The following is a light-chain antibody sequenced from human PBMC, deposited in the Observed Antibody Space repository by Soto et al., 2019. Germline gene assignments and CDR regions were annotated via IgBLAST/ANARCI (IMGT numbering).Light chain of an antibody. V-gene: IGKV1-9*01. J-gene: IGKJ5*01. CDR2: AAY. Sequence: IQLTQSPSSLSASVGDRVTITXRASQGISSYLAWYQQKPGKAHKLXIYAAYTLQSGVPSRFSGSGSGTDFTLTIRSLQPEDFATYYCQQLNSYLPTFGQGTRLEIK. CDR1: QGISSY. CDR3: QQLNSYLPT.